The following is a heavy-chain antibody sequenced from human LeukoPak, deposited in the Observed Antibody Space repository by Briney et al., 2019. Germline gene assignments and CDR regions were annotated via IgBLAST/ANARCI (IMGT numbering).Heavy chain of an antibody. CDR2: MNPNSGNT. V-gene: IGHV1-8*01. Sequence: ASVKVSCKASGYTFTSYDINWVRQATGQGLEWMGWMNPNSGNTGYAQKFQGRVTMTRNTSISTAYMELSSLRSEDTAVYYCVTVLRVAAILYYFNDWGQGTLVTVSS. CDR1: GYTFTSYD. CDR3: VTVLRVAAILYYFND. D-gene: IGHD6-13*01. J-gene: IGHJ4*02.